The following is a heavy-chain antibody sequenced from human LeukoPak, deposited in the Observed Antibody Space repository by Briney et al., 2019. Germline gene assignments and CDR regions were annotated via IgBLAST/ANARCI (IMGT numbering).Heavy chain of an antibody. Sequence: GGSLRLSCAASGFTFSSYAMHWVRQAPGKGLEWVAVISYDGSNKYYADSVKGRFTISRDNSKNTLYLQMNSLRAEDTAVYYCAKGPRYQILTGYEIAEMNFEYWGQGTLVTVSS. CDR2: ISYDGSNK. D-gene: IGHD3-9*01. V-gene: IGHV3-30*04. CDR1: GFTFSSYA. J-gene: IGHJ4*02. CDR3: AKGPRYQILTGYEIAEMNFEY.